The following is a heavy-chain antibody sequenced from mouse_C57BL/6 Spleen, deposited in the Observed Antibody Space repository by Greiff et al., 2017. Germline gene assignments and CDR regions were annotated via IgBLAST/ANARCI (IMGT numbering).Heavy chain of an antibody. D-gene: IGHD1-1*01. Sequence: QVQLQQPGAELVKPGASVKLSCKASGYTFTSYWMQWVKQRPGQGLEWIGEIDPSDSYTNYNQKFKGKATLTVDTSSSTAYMQLSSLTSEDSAVYYCARSFTTVVATDFDVWGKGTTVTVSS. CDR1: GYTFTSYW. CDR3: ARSFTTVVATDFDV. V-gene: IGHV1-50*01. J-gene: IGHJ1*03. CDR2: IDPSDSYT.